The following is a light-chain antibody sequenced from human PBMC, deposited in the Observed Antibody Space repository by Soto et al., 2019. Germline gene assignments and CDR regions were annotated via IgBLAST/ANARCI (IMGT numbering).Light chain of an antibody. CDR3: AAWDDSLNGQVV. CDR2: SNN. J-gene: IGLJ2*01. V-gene: IGLV1-44*01. Sequence: VLTQPPSASGTPGQRVTISCSGSSSNIGSNTVNWYQQLPGTAPKLLIYSNNQRPSGVPDRFSGSKSGTSASLAISGLQSEDEADYYCAAWDDSLNGQVVFGGGTKVTVL. CDR1: SSNIGSNT.